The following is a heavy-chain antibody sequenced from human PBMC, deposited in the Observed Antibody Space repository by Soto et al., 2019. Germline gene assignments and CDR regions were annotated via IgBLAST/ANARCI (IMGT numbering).Heavy chain of an antibody. CDR1: GGTFSSYA. V-gene: IGHV1-69*12. Sequence: QVQLVQSGAEVKKPGSSVKVSCKASGGTFSSYAISWVRQAPGQGLEWMGGIIPIFGTANYAQKFQGRVTITADESTSTAYMERSSMRSEDTAVYYCASGAGEDYYCGMDVWGQGTTVTVSS. J-gene: IGHJ6*02. D-gene: IGHD7-27*01. CDR2: IIPIFGTA. CDR3: ASGAGEDYYCGMDV.